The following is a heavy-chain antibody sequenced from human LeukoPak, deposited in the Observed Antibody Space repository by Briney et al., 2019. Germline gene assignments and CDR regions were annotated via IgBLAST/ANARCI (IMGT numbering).Heavy chain of an antibody. CDR1: GGSISSGSYY. D-gene: IGHD3-9*01. J-gene: IGHJ4*02. CDR3: ARYYDILTNSGFDY. Sequence: PSQTLSLTCTVSGGSISSGSYYWSWIRQPPGKGLEWIGYIYYSGSTNYNPSLKSRVTISVDTSKNQFSLKLSSVTAADTAVYYCARYYDILTNSGFDYWGQGTLVTVSS. V-gene: IGHV4-61*01. CDR2: IYYSGST.